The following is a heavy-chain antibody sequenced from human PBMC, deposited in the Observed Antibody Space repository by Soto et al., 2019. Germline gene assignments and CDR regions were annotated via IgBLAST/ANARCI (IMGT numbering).Heavy chain of an antibody. V-gene: IGHV4-59*08. J-gene: IGHJ4*02. D-gene: IGHD3-22*01. CDR1: SGSIRDYY. CDR2: IYYTGTT. Sequence: QVQLQESGPGLVKPSETLSLTCTVSSGSIRDYYWGWIRQSPGKGLEWIGYIYYTGTTKYNPSLKCRVTISVDSSKSQFSLKLDSVTAADTAVYYCARLGGYYQAFDSWGQGTLVTVSS. CDR3: ARLGGYYQAFDS.